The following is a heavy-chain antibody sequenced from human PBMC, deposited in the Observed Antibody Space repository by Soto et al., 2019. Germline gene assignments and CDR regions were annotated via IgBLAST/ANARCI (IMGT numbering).Heavy chain of an antibody. D-gene: IGHD6-13*01. CDR3: ARTAAAGKYYYGMDV. V-gene: IGHV5-51*01. CDR2: IYPGDSDT. CDR1: GYSLTSYW. J-gene: IGHJ6*02. Sequence: PGESLKISCKGSGYSLTSYWIGWVRQMPGKGLEWMGIIYPGDSDTRYSPSFQGQVTISADKSISTAYLQWSSLKASDTAMYYFARTAAAGKYYYGMDVWGQGTTVTVSS.